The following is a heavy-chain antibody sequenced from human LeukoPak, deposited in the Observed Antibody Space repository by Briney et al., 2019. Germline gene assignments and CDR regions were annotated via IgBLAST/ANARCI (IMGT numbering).Heavy chain of an antibody. CDR2: IYYSGST. D-gene: IGHD2-15*01. CDR1: GGSISSGGYY. V-gene: IGHV4-31*03. J-gene: IGHJ4*02. Sequence: KTSETLSLTCTVSGGSISSGGYYWSWIRQHPGKGLEWIGYIYYSGSTYYNPSLKSRVTISVDTSKNQFSLKLSSVTAADTAVYYCARVPPERLHGFDYWGQGTLVTVSS. CDR3: ARVPPERLHGFDY.